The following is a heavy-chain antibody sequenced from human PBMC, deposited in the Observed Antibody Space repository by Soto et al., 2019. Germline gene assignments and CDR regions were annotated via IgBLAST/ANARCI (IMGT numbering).Heavy chain of an antibody. CDR2: INPSGGST. CDR1: GYTFTNYY. V-gene: IGHV1-46*03. Sequence: ASVKVSCKASGYTFTNYYIHWVRQAPGQGFEWLGLINPSGGSTGYAQEFQGRVTMTRDTSTSTVYMELSSLRSEDTAVYYCARNGERSGSSSSRVLDYWGQGTLVTVSS. D-gene: IGHD6-6*01. J-gene: IGHJ4*02. CDR3: ARNGERSGSSSSRVLDY.